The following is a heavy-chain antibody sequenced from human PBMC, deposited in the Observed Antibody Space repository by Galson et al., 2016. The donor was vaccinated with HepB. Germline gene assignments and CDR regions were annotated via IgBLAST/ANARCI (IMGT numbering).Heavy chain of an antibody. J-gene: IGHJ6*01. D-gene: IGHD3-9*01. Sequence: SETLSLTCIISGESVSTNTAGWNWIRQSPSRGLEWLGRTYFRARWYNDYAEFVKGRIDITPATARNHFSLQLHSVAPEDTAVYFCARVARRYDVLTTSGLGVWGQGTTVTVSS. CDR2: TYFRARWYN. V-gene: IGHV6-1*01. CDR1: GESVSTNTAG. CDR3: ARVARRYDVLTTSGLGV.